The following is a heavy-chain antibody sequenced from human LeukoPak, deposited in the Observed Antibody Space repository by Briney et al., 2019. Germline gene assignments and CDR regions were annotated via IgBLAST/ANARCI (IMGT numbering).Heavy chain of an antibody. V-gene: IGHV1-46*01. J-gene: IGHJ4*02. Sequence: GASVKVSCKASGYTFITYKMHWVRQDPGQGLEWVGIINPSDGDRRNAQKFQGRVTMTRDMSTSTVYMELSSLRSEDTAVYYCAKDGGSYSADYWGQGTLVTVSS. CDR3: AKDGGSYSADY. CDR2: INPSDGDR. D-gene: IGHD3-10*01. CDR1: GYTFITYK.